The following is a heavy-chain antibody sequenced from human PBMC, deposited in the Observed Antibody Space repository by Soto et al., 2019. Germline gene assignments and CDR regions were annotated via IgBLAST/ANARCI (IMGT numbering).Heavy chain of an antibody. Sequence: EVQLLESGGGLVQPGGSLRLSCAASGFTFSSYAMSWVRQAPGKGLEWVSAISGSGGSTYYADSVKGRFTISRDNSKNTLYLQMNILRAEDTAVYYCAKDRGSSGWYTYAFDIWGQGTMVTVSS. CDR2: ISGSGGST. J-gene: IGHJ3*02. D-gene: IGHD6-19*01. V-gene: IGHV3-23*01. CDR1: GFTFSSYA. CDR3: AKDRGSSGWYTYAFDI.